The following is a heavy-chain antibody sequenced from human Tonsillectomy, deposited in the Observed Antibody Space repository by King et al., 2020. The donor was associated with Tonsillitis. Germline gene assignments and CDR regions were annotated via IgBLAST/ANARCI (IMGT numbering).Heavy chain of an antibody. CDR1: GGSINSGDYY. CDR2: IYYSGST. Sequence: QLQESSPGLVKPSQTLSLTCTVSGGSINSGDYYWSWIRQPPGKGLEWIGYIYYSGSTYYNPSLKSRVTISVDTSKNQFSLKLSSVTAADTAVYYCARDYDYVWGSYRNDDAFDIWGQGTMVTVSS. J-gene: IGHJ3*02. D-gene: IGHD3-16*02. CDR3: ARDYDYVWGSYRNDDAFDI. V-gene: IGHV4-30-4*01.